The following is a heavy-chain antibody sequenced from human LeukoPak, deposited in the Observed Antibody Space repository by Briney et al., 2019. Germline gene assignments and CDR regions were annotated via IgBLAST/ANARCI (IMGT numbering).Heavy chain of an antibody. CDR3: TTEPYDCSGGSCRDY. Sequence: GGSLRLSCAASGFTFSNAWMSWVRQAPGKGLEWVGRIKSKTDGGTTDYAAPVKGRFTISRDDSKNTLYLQMNSLKTEDTAVYYCTTEPYDCSGGSCRDYWGQGTLVIVSS. CDR1: GFTFSNAW. J-gene: IGHJ4*02. D-gene: IGHD2-15*01. CDR2: IKSKTDGGTT. V-gene: IGHV3-15*01.